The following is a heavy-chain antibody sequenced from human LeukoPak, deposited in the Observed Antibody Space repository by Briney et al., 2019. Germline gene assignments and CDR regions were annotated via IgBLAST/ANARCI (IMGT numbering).Heavy chain of an antibody. CDR1: GFTFSSYA. CDR2: ISGSGGST. J-gene: IGHJ4*02. Sequence: PGGSLRLSCAASGFTFSSYAMSWVRQAPGKGLEWVSAISGSGGSTYYADSVKGRFTISRDNSKNTLYLQMNSLRAEDTAVYYCAKGGYCSGGGCIFDYWGQGTLVTVSS. V-gene: IGHV3-23*01. CDR3: AKGGYCSGGGCIFDY. D-gene: IGHD2-15*01.